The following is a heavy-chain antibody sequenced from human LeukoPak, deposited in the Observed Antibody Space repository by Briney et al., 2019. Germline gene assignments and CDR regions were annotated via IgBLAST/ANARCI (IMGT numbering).Heavy chain of an antibody. V-gene: IGHV4-59*12. CDR1: GGSISSYY. CDR2: IYYSGST. D-gene: IGHD3-3*01. Sequence: SETLSLTCTVSGGSISSYYWSWIRQPPGKGLEWIGYIYYSGSTNYNPSLKSRVTISVDRSKNQFSLKVSSVTAADTAVYYCARATAPITIFGVVIDPVDAFDIWGQGTMVTVSS. CDR3: ARATAPITIFGVVIDPVDAFDI. J-gene: IGHJ3*02.